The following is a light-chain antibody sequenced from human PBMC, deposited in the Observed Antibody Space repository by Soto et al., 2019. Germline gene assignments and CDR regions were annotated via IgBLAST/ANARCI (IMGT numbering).Light chain of an antibody. Sequence: EIVLTQSPGTLSLSPGERATLSCRATQTISSNYLAWYRQKPGQAPKLLIHGASTRATGIPDRFSGSGSGTDFTLTISRLEPEDFAVYYCQQYNNWPPWTFGQGTKVEIK. CDR3: QQYNNWPPWT. J-gene: IGKJ1*01. CDR2: GAS. CDR1: QTISSNY. V-gene: IGKV3-20*01.